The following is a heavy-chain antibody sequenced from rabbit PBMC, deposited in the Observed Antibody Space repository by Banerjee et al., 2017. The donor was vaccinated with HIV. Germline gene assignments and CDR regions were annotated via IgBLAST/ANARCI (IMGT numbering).Heavy chain of an antibody. CDR1: GFSFSGTCY. J-gene: IGHJ4*01. V-gene: IGHV1S45*01. Sequence: QEQLKETGGGLVQPGGSLTLSCKASGFSFSGTCYMCWVRQAPGKGLEWIACIYAGNSGSTYYASWAKGRITISKTSSTTVTLQMTSLTAADTATYFCTRDPQVYGGSGVGYLRAFNLWGQGTLVTVS. D-gene: IGHD4-2*01. CDR3: TRDPQVYGGSGVGYLRAFNL. CDR2: IYAGNSGST.